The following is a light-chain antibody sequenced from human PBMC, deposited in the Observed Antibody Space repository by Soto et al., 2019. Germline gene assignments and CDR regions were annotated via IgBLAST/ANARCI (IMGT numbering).Light chain of an antibody. CDR3: VAWDDSPNGHV. J-gene: IGLJ1*01. V-gene: IGLV1-44*01. CDR1: SSNMGTNT. CDR2: VND. Sequence: QSVLTQPPSASGTPGQRVTISCSGGSSNMGTNTVSWYQQVPGTAPKVLIYVNDQRPSGVPGRFSGSNSGTSASLAISGLQPEDEADYYCVAWDDSPNGHVFGTGTKSPS.